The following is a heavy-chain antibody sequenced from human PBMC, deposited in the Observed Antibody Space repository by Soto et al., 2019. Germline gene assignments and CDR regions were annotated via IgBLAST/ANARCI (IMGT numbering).Heavy chain of an antibody. J-gene: IGHJ6*03. CDR2: IIPIQNKA. V-gene: IGHV1-69*02. Sequence: GASVKVSCKASGGSFISYSFTWVRQAPGQGLEWMGRIIPIQNKANYALKFQDRVTITADRSTRTAYMELRSLRPEDTAVYYCAYSLLCVDRAYMYVCAQGTTVPGSS. D-gene: IGHD1-26*01. CDR3: AYSLLCVDRAYMYV. CDR1: GGSFISYS.